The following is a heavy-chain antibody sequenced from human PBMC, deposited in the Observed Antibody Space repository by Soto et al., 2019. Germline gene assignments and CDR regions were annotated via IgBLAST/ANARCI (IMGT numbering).Heavy chain of an antibody. CDR1: GGTFSSYA. J-gene: IGHJ4*02. CDR3: ASKIGYCSSTRCYWEVDY. Sequence: ASVKVSCKASGGTFSSYAISWVRQAPGQGLEWMGGIIPIFGTANYAQKFQGRVTITADESTSTAYMELSSLRSEDTAVYYCASKIGYCSSTRCYWEVDYWGQGTLVTVSS. D-gene: IGHD2-2*01. V-gene: IGHV1-69*13. CDR2: IIPIFGTA.